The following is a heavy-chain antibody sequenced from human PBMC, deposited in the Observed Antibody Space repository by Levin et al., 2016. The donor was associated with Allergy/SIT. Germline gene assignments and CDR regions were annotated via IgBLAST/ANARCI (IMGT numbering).Heavy chain of an antibody. CDR1: GASINNYY. J-gene: IGHJ5*02. Sequence: SETLSLTCSVSGASINNYYWSWIRQPPGKGLEWIGYIYYSENTNYSPSLKSRVTISVDTSKSQFSLRLSSVTAADTAVYYCARQIDGNPVNWFDPWGQGTLVTVSA. CDR3: ARQIDGNPVNWFDP. D-gene: IGHD3-9*01. CDR2: IYYSENT. V-gene: IGHV4-59*08.